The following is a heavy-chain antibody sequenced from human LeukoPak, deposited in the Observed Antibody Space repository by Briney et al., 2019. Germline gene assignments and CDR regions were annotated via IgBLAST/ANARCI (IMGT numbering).Heavy chain of an antibody. CDR3: ATYRRGYHDSSESYYFDY. V-gene: IGHV3-23*01. Sequence: GGSLRPSCAASGFTFSRFAMSWVRQAPGKGLEWVSGISGSGDSTYYADSVKGRFTISRDNSKNTLFLQMNGLRAEDTAVYYCATYRRGYHDSSESYYFDYWGQGTLVTVSS. J-gene: IGHJ4*02. CDR1: GFTFSRFA. D-gene: IGHD3-22*01. CDR2: ISGSGDST.